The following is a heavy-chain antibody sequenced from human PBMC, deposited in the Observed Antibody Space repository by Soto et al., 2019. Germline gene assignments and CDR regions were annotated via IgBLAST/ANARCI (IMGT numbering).Heavy chain of an antibody. CDR3: ATRMGPPL. CDR2: IYHSGST. CDR1: GGSISTDNW. V-gene: IGHV4-4*02. J-gene: IGHJ4*02. Sequence: SETLSLTCAVSGGSISTDNWWTWVRQPPGKGLEWVGEIYHSGSTNYNPSLESRVTISLDKSKNQFSLRRSSVTAADTAVYYCATRMGPPLWGQGTLVTVS.